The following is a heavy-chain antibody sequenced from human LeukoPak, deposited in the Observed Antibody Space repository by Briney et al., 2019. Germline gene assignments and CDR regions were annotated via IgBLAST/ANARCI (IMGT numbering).Heavy chain of an antibody. Sequence: LRLSCAASGFTFSSYWSWIRQPPGKGLEWIGYIYYSGSTYYNPSLKSRVTISVDTSKNQFSLKLSSVTAADTAVYYCARENIAAPFIDYWGQGTLVTVSS. D-gene: IGHD6-6*01. V-gene: IGHV4-30-4*08. CDR2: IYYSGST. CDR1: GFTFSSY. J-gene: IGHJ4*02. CDR3: ARENIAAPFIDY.